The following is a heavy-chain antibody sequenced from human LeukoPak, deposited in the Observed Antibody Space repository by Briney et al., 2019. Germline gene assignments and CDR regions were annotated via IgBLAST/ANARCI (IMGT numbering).Heavy chain of an antibody. J-gene: IGHJ4*02. CDR3: ARVGDYYDSSGPPDYFDY. CDR2: ISSSSNYI. V-gene: IGHV3-21*01. D-gene: IGHD3-22*01. Sequence: GGSLRLSCAASGFTVSSCYMSWVRLAPGKGLEWVSSISSSSNYIYYADSVKGRFTISRDNAKNSLYLQMNSLRAEDTAVYYCARVGDYYDSSGPPDYFDYWGQGTLVTVSS. CDR1: GFTVSSCY.